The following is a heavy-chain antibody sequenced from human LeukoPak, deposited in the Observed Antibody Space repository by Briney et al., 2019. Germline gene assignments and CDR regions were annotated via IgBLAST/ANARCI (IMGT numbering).Heavy chain of an antibody. J-gene: IGHJ4*02. Sequence: ASVKVSCKASGYTFTSYGISWVRQAPGQGLEWMGWISAYNGNTNYAQKLQGRVTMTTDTSTSTAYMELRSLRSDDTAVYYCARDQLRDRFVKWELLGGDFDYWGQGTLVTVSS. CDR2: ISAYNGNT. CDR3: ARDQLRDRFVKWELLGGDFDY. V-gene: IGHV1-18*01. CDR1: GYTFTSYG. D-gene: IGHD1-26*01.